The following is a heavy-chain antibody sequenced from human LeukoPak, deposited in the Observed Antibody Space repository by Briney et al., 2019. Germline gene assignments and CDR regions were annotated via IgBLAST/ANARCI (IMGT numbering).Heavy chain of an antibody. CDR1: GFTFSSYA. CDR3: ARDGGYCSSTSCYGGYFDY. Sequence: PGRSLRLSCAASGFTFSSYAMHWVRQAPAKGLEWVAVISYDGSNKYYAASVKGRFTISRDNSKNTLYMQMNSLRAEDTAVYYCARDGGYCSSTSCYGGYFDYWGQGTLVTVSS. CDR2: ISYDGSNK. D-gene: IGHD2-2*01. J-gene: IGHJ4*02. V-gene: IGHV3-30-3*01.